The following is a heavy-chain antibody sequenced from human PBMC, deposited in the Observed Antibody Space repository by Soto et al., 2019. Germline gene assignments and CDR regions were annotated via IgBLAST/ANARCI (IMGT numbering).Heavy chain of an antibody. CDR3: ARDQEAGSFFPYYYGMDX. CDR1: GFTFSSYE. D-gene: IGHD6-13*01. J-gene: IGHJ6*02. V-gene: IGHV3-48*03. Sequence: GGSLRLSFATSGFTFSSYEMNWVRQAPGKGLEWVSYISSSGSTIYYAYSVKGRLTISIDNDKNSLYLQMDSLRAEDTAVYYCARDQEAGSFFPYYYGMDXWGQGTTFTVS. CDR2: ISSSGSTI.